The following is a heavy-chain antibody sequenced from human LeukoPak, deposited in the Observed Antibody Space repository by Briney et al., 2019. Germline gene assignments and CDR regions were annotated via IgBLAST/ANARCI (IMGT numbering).Heavy chain of an antibody. Sequence: SETLSLTCTVSGGSISSGGYYWSWIRQPPGKGLEWIGYIYHSGSTYYNPSLKSRVTISVDRSKNQFSLKLSSVTAADTAVYYCARDSTSEYSSSLYSGNAFDIWGQGTMVTVSS. J-gene: IGHJ3*02. V-gene: IGHV4-30-2*01. D-gene: IGHD6-6*01. CDR2: IYHSGST. CDR1: GGSISSGGYY. CDR3: ARDSTSEYSSSLYSGNAFDI.